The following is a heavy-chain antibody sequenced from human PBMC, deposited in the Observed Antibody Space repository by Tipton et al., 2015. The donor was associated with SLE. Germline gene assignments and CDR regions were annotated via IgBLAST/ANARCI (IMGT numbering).Heavy chain of an antibody. CDR1: GFTFSSYW. Sequence: SLRLSCAASGFTFSSYWMSWVRQAPGKGLEWVANIKKDGSETYYVDSVKGRFTISRDNAKNSLYLQMNSLRAEDTAVYYCARDRGVARGAFDIGGQGTMVTVSS. V-gene: IGHV3-7*01. CDR3: ARDRGVARGAFDI. J-gene: IGHJ3*02. D-gene: IGHD3-10*01. CDR2: IKKDGSET.